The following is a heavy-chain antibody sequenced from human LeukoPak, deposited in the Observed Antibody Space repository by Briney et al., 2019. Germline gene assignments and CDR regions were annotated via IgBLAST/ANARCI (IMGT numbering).Heavy chain of an antibody. Sequence: GGSLRLSCAASGFAFSSYWMHWVRQAPGRGLVWVSRINSDGTTTTYADSVKGRFTISRDNAKNTLYLRMNSLRAEDTAVYYCARGSSGYYYHWFDPWGQGTLVTVSS. CDR2: INSDGTTT. CDR3: ARGSSGYYYHWFDP. CDR1: GFAFSSYW. D-gene: IGHD3-22*01. J-gene: IGHJ5*02. V-gene: IGHV3-74*01.